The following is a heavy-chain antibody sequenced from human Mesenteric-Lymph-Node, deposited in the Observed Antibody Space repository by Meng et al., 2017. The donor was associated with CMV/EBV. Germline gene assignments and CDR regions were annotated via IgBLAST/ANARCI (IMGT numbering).Heavy chain of an antibody. Sequence: SETLSLTCTVSGGSISTYYWSWIRQPPGKGLEWIGYIHYGGNTYYNPSLKSRVSISVDTSKNQLSLKLSSVTAADTAVYYCARDPTITTSNAFDYWGQGTLVTVSS. CDR2: IHYGGNT. J-gene: IGHJ4*02. CDR3: ARDPTITTSNAFDY. D-gene: IGHD3-3*01. CDR1: GGSISTYY. V-gene: IGHV4-59*12.